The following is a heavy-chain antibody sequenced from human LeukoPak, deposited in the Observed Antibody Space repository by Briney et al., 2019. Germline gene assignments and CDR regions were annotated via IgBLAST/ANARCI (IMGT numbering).Heavy chain of an antibody. CDR3: ARSRGGPTVTTSGTVDY. Sequence: ASVNVSCKASGYTFTSYGISWVRQAPGQGLEWMGWISAYNGNTNYAQKLQGRVTMTTDTSTSTAYMELRSLRSDDTAVYYCARSRGGPTVTTSGTVDYWGQGTLVTVSS. J-gene: IGHJ4*02. D-gene: IGHD4-17*01. CDR2: ISAYNGNT. V-gene: IGHV1-18*01. CDR1: GYTFTSYG.